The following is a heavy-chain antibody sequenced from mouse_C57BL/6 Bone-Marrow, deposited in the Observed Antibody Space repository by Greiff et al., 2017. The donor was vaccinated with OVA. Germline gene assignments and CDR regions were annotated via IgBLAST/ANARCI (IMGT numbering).Heavy chain of an antibody. J-gene: IGHJ2*01. CDR2: IDPETGGT. CDR3: TRTTRFITTVVAQDYFDY. CDR1: CYTFTDYE. D-gene: IGHD1-1*01. V-gene: IGHV1-15*01. Sequence: QVHVKQSGAELVRPGASVTLSCKASCYTFTDYEMHWVKQTPVHGLEWIGAIDPETGGTAYNQKFKGKAILTADKSSSTAYMELRSLTSEDSAVYYCTRTTRFITTVVAQDYFDYWGQGTTLTVSS.